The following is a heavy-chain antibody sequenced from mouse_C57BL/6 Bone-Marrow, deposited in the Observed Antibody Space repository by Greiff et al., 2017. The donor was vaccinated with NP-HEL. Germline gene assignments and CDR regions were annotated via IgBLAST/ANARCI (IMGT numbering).Heavy chain of an antibody. J-gene: IGHJ1*03. D-gene: IGHD2-4*01. CDR3: ARDDYDGWYFDV. CDR2: IDPSDSYT. Sequence: VQLQQPGAELVMPGASVKLSCKASGYTFTSYWMHWVKQRPGQGLEWIGEIDPSDSYTNYNQKFKGKSTLTVDKSSSTAYMQLSSLTSEDSAVYDCARDDYDGWYFDVWGTGTTVTVSS. CDR1: GYTFTSYW. V-gene: IGHV1-69*01.